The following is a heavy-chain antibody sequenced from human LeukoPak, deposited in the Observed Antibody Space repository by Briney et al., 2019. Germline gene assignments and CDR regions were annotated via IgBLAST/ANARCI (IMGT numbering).Heavy chain of an antibody. CDR3: ARDQRLLGYCSSIACYPLHFGY. CDR2: INEHGSEI. V-gene: IGHV3-7*01. Sequence: GGSLRLSCAASGFTFSSYWMSWVRQAPGKGLEWVANINEHGSEIYYVDSVKGRVTISRDNAKNSLYLQMNSLRVEDTAVYYCARDQRLLGYCSSIACYPLHFGYWGQGALVTVSS. D-gene: IGHD2-2*01. J-gene: IGHJ4*02. CDR1: GFTFSSYW.